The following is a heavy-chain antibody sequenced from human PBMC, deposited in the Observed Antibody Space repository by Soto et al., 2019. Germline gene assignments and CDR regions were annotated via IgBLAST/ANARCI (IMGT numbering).Heavy chain of an antibody. CDR3: AKDRRAGGNSAFYFDF. Sequence: GGSLRLSCTTSGFTFSSYAMSWVRQAPGKGLEWVSGISISGSGTYYADSVKGRFTISRDNSHNTLYLQVHSLTAEDTAVYYCAKDRRAGGNSAFYFDFWGQGAQVTVSS. CDR1: GFTFSSYA. J-gene: IGHJ4*02. CDR2: ISISGSGT. V-gene: IGHV3-23*01. D-gene: IGHD3-16*01.